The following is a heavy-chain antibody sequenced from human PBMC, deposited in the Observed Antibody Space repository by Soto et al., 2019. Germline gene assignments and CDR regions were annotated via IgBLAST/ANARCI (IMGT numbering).Heavy chain of an antibody. V-gene: IGHV3-48*02. CDR2: ISSSSSTI. Sequence: EVQLVESGGGLVQPGGSLRLSCAASGFTFSSYSMNWVRQAPGKGLEWVSYISSSSSTIYYADSVKGRFTISRDNAKNSLYLQMNSLRDEDTAVYYCARDMVGATTHYYYGMDVWGQGTTVTVSS. CDR1: GFTFSSYS. D-gene: IGHD1-26*01. J-gene: IGHJ6*02. CDR3: ARDMVGATTHYYYGMDV.